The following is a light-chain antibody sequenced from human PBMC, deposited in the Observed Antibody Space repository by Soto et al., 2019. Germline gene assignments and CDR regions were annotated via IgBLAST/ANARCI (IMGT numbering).Light chain of an antibody. CDR3: MQGGT. CDR2: EVS. V-gene: IGKV2-29*03. J-gene: IGKJ2*01. Sequence: VKTQSPLYLSVTPGEPASISCKSSQSLLYSDGKTYLHWYLQRPGQSPQLLIYEVSNRFSGVPDRISGSGSGTDFTLTISRVAAEDAGVYYCMQGGTSGQGTKLEIK. CDR1: QSLLYSDGKTY.